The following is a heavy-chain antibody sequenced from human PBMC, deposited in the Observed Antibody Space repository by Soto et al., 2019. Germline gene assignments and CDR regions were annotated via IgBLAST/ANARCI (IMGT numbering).Heavy chain of an antibody. J-gene: IGHJ6*02. CDR2: ISSSSSYI. V-gene: IGHV3-21*01. Sequence: GGSLRLSCAASGFTFSSYSMNWVRQAPGKGLEWVSSISSSSSYIYYADSVKGRFTISRDNAKNSLYLQMNSLRAEDTAVYYCASAYGDGNYYYYGMDVWGQGTTVTVSS. CDR3: ASAYGDGNYYYYGMDV. CDR1: GFTFSSYS. D-gene: IGHD4-17*01.